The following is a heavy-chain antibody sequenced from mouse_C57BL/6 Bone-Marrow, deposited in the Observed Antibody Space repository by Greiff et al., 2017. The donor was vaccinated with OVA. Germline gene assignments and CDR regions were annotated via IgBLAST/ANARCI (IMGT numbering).Heavy chain of an antibody. D-gene: IGHD2-2*01. CDR2: IDPSDSYT. J-gene: IGHJ4*01. Sequence: QVQLQQPGAELVRPGTSVKLSRKASGYTFTSYWMHWVKQRPGQGLEWIGVIDPSDSYTNYNQKFKGKATLTVDTSSSTAYMQLSSLTSEDSAVYYCAREDGYADAMDYWGQGTSVTVSS. V-gene: IGHV1-59*01. CDR3: AREDGYADAMDY. CDR1: GYTFTSYW.